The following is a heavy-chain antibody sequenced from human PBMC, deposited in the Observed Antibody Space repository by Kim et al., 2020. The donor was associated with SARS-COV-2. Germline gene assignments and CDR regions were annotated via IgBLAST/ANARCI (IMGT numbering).Heavy chain of an antibody. D-gene: IGHD1-26*01. CDR1: GGSISSSSYY. Sequence: SETLSLTCTVSGGSISSSSYYWGWIRQPPGKGLEWIGSIYYSGSTYYNPSLKSRVTISVDTSKNQFSLKLSSVTAADTAVYYCARHTVPYSGSYRWVDYYYYYGMDVWGQGTTVTVSS. CDR2: IYYSGST. CDR3: ARHTVPYSGSYRWVDYYYYYGMDV. J-gene: IGHJ6*02. V-gene: IGHV4-39*01.